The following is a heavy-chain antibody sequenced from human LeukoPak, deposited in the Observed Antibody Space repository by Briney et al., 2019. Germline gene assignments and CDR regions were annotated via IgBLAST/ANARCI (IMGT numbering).Heavy chain of an antibody. CDR2: INPTSGGS. V-gene: IGHV1-2*02. D-gene: IGHD1-26*01. J-gene: IGHJ4*02. CDR1: GYTFSGYY. CDR3: ARGDYESELPSYFDY. Sequence: GASVKVSFKASGYTFSGYYIHWVRQAPGQGLEWMGWINPTSGGSKYAQKFQGRVTMTRDTSITTAYMELNRLTSADTAVFYCARGDYESELPSYFDYWVQGALVTVSS.